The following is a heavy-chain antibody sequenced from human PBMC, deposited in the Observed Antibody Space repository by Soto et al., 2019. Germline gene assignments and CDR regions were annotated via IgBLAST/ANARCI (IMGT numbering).Heavy chain of an antibody. D-gene: IGHD6-6*01. CDR2: IIPIFGTA. J-gene: IGHJ6*02. V-gene: IGHV1-69*13. CDR1: GGTFSSYA. CDR3: ARSSPGSSGMDV. Sequence: ASVKVSCKASGGTFSSYAISWVRQAPGQGLEWMGGIIPIFGTANYAQKFQGRVTITADESTSTAYMELSSLRSEDTAVYYCARSSPGSSGMDVWGQGTTVTVSS.